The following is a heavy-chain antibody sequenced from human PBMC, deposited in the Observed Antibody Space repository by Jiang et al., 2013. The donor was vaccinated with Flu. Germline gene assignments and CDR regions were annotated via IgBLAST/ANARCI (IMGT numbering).Heavy chain of an antibody. J-gene: IGHJ3*02. CDR3: ASTTYGSGSYYSNDAFDI. Sequence: GPGLVKPSETLSLTCTVSGGSISSYYWSWIRQPPGKGLEWIGYIYYSGSTNYNPSLKSRVTISVDTSKNQFSLKLSSVTAADTAVYYCASTTYGSGSYYSNDAFDIWGQGTMVTVSS. CDR2: IYYSGST. CDR1: GGSISSYY. D-gene: IGHD3-10*01. V-gene: IGHV4-59*01.